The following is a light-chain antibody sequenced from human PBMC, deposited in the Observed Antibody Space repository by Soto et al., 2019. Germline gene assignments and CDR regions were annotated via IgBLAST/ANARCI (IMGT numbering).Light chain of an antibody. J-gene: IGKJ2*01. Sequence: DIQMTQSPFSLSASVGDRVTITCRASQTITEYLNWYQQTPGRAPKLLIFAASTLQSGVPSRFSGSGSGTDFSLTISSLQPEDFATYYCQQSFSTPFTFGQGTKLEIK. CDR3: QQSFSTPFT. CDR1: QTITEY. CDR2: AAS. V-gene: IGKV1-39*01.